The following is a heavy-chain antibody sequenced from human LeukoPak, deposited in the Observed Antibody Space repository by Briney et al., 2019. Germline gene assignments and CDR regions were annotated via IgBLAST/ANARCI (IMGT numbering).Heavy chain of an antibody. V-gene: IGHV1-69*13. CDR1: GGTFSSYA. J-gene: IGHJ5*01. CDR3: ARVFAREDYGDYVANWFDS. D-gene: IGHD4-17*01. Sequence: ASVKVSCKASGGTFSSYAISWVRQAPGQGLEWMGGIIPIFGTANYAQKFQGRVTITADESTSTAYMELSSLRSEDTAVYYCARVFAREDYGDYVANWFDSWGQGTLVTVSS. CDR2: IIPIFGTA.